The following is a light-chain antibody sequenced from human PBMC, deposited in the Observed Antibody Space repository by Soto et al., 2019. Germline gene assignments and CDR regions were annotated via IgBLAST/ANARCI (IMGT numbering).Light chain of an antibody. Sequence: DIQMTQSPSTLSASVGDRFAITCRASQSISTWLAWYQQKPGKALKLLIYDASSLQSGVPSRFSGSGSGTEFTLTISSLQPDDFATYYCQQYNSYSLTFGQGTKVDIK. CDR2: DAS. J-gene: IGKJ1*01. CDR1: QSISTW. CDR3: QQYNSYSLT. V-gene: IGKV1-5*01.